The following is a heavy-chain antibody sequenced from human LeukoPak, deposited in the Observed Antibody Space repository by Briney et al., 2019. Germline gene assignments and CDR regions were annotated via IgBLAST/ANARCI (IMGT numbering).Heavy chain of an antibody. Sequence: GGSLRLSCAASGFTFSSYAMSWVRQAPGKGLEWVAVIWYDGSNKYYAGSVKGRFTISRDNSKNTLYLQMNSLRAEDTAVYYCARDYSGSYHYTFDYWGQGTLVTVSS. V-gene: IGHV3-33*08. CDR2: IWYDGSNK. CDR3: ARDYSGSYHYTFDY. D-gene: IGHD1-26*01. J-gene: IGHJ4*02. CDR1: GFTFSSYA.